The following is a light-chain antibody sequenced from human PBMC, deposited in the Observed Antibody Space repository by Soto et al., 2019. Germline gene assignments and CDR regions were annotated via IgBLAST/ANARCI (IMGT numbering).Light chain of an antibody. CDR2: DVS. CDR1: HSVSSNY. Sequence: EIVLTQSPGTLSLSPGERATLSCRSSHSVSSNYLAWYQQKPGQAPRLLIYDVSSRSTGIPDRFSGSGSGTDFPLAIGRLEPVDFAVYYCQQYGISPTFGQGTKVEIK. CDR3: QQYGISPT. J-gene: IGKJ1*01. V-gene: IGKV3-20*01.